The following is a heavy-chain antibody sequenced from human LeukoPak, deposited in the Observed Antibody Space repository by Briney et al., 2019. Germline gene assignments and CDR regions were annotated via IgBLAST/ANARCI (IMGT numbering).Heavy chain of an antibody. CDR2: IKTDGSEK. CDR1: GFTFSNYW. V-gene: IGHV3-7*01. Sequence: GGSLRLSCEGSGFTFSNYWMGWVRQAPGKGLQWVANIKTDGSEKYYVDSVKGRFTISRDNAKNSLYLQMNSLRAEDTAVYYCATYSSLNRREFQYWGQGTLLTVSP. D-gene: IGHD3-22*01. J-gene: IGHJ1*01. CDR3: ATYSSLNRREFQY.